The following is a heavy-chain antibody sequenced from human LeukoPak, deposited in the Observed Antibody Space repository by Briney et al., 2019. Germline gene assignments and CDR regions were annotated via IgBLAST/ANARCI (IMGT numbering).Heavy chain of an antibody. J-gene: IGHJ4*02. D-gene: IGHD5-18*01. V-gene: IGHV1-18*01. CDR1: GYTFTSYG. Sequence: ASVKVSCKASGYTFTSYGISWVRQAPGQGLEWRGWISAYNGNTKYAQKLQGRVTMTTDTYTSTAYMELRSLRSDDTAVYYCARVDTAIRFGFDYWGQGTLVTVSS. CDR2: ISAYNGNT. CDR3: ARVDTAIRFGFDY.